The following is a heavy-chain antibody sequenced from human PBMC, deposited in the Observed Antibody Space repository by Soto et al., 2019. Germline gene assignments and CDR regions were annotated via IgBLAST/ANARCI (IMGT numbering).Heavy chain of an antibody. J-gene: IGHJ4*02. CDR1: GGSFSGYY. Sequence: QVQLQQWGAGLLKPSETLSLTCAVYGGSFSGYYWSWIRQPPGKGLEWFGEINHSGSTNYNPSLKSRVTISVDTSKNQFSLKLSSVTAADTAVYYCARNDFWSGYRYDYWGQGTLVTVSS. CDR3: ARNDFWSGYRYDY. D-gene: IGHD3-3*01. CDR2: INHSGST. V-gene: IGHV4-34*01.